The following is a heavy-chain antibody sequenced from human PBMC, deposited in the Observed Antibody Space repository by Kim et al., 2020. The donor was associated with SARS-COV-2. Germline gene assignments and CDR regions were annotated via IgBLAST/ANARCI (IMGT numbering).Heavy chain of an antibody. D-gene: IGHD6-19*01. J-gene: IGHJ4*02. CDR3: GRVTIPASGWIPDDY. V-gene: IGHV4-59*01. Sequence: SETLSLTCSVSDGSMSSYYWSWIRQPPGKGLEWIGYISYIGTTKYNPSLKNRITISIDTSKRQFSLKVTSVTAADTAVYFCGRVTIPASGWIPDDYWVQGTLVTVSS. CDR1: DGSMSSYY. CDR2: ISYIGTT.